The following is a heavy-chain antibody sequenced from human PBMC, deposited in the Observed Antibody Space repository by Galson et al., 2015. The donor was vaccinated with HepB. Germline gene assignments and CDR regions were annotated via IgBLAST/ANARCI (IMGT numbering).Heavy chain of an antibody. Sequence: SLRLSCAASGFTVSSNYMSWVRQAPGKGLEWVSVIYSGGSTYYADSVKGRFTISRDNSKNTLYLQMNSLRAEDTAVYYCARGFSGDYGDYLRPIDYWGQGTLVTVSS. V-gene: IGHV3-53*01. D-gene: IGHD4-17*01. CDR2: IYSGGST. J-gene: IGHJ4*02. CDR1: GFTVSSNY. CDR3: ARGFSGDYGDYLRPIDY.